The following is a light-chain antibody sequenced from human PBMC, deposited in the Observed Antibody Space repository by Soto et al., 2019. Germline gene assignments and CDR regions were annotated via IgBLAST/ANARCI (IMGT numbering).Light chain of an antibody. J-gene: IGKJ2*01. CDR3: QQYGSSPYT. CDR2: GAS. CDR1: QSVTSDY. V-gene: IGKV3-20*01. Sequence: IVLTQSPGTLSLSPGERATLSCRASQSVTSDYLAWYQQKPGQPARLHIYGASNRATAIADRFSGSGSATDFTLTISRVDPEDFAVYYCQQYGSSPYTFGQGTRLDI.